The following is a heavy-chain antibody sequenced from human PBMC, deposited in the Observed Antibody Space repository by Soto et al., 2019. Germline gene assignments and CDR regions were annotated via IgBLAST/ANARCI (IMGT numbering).Heavy chain of an antibody. J-gene: IGHJ6*02. V-gene: IGHV3-73*01. Sequence: EVQLVESGGGLVQPGGSLKVSCAASGFTFSGSGMHWVRQASGKGLEWVGRIRRKGYSYATAYAASVKGRFTISRDDSKNTAYLQMDSLKTEDTAVYYCTRRAEGGMDVWGQGTTVTVSS. CDR3: TRRAEGGMDV. CDR1: GFTFSGSG. CDR2: IRRKGYSYAT.